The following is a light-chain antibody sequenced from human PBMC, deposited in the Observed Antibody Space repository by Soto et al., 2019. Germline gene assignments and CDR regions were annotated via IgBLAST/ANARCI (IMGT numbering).Light chain of an antibody. CDR3: QQYNPYSPWT. CDR1: QSITGW. Sequence: IQMTQYPSTLSASVGDRVTITCRTSQSITGWLAWFQQKPGKAPKLLISKASSLESGVPSRFSGSGSGTEFTLTISSLQPDDFATYYCQQYNPYSPWTFGQGTKVDIK. V-gene: IGKV1-5*03. J-gene: IGKJ1*01. CDR2: KAS.